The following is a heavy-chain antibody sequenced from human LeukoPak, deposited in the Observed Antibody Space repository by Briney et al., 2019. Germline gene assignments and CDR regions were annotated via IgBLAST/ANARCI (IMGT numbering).Heavy chain of an antibody. Sequence: ASVKVSCKTSGGTFLNYAISWVRQAPGQGLEWMGGIIPILGIANYAQKFQARVTLTADKSTSTAYMELSSLRSDDTAVYYCARASQDYYGSGSYYRGGDAFDIWGQGTMVTVSS. J-gene: IGHJ3*02. V-gene: IGHV1-69*10. D-gene: IGHD3-10*01. CDR2: IIPILGIA. CDR1: GGTFLNYA. CDR3: ARASQDYYGSGSYYRGGDAFDI.